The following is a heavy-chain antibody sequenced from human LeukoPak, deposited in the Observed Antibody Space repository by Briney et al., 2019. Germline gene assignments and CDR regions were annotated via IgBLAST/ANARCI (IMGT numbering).Heavy chain of an antibody. D-gene: IGHD6-19*01. CDR1: GFTFSSYG. J-gene: IGHJ4*02. V-gene: IGHV3-30*03. CDR2: ISFDGSNK. CDR3: ATSTGIAVAKGAFDY. Sequence: PGGSLRLSCAASGFTFSSYGMHWVRQAPGKGLEWVAVISFDGSNKYYADSVKGRFTISRDNSENTLYLQMNSLRAEDTAVYYCATSTGIAVAKGAFDYWGQGTLVTVSS.